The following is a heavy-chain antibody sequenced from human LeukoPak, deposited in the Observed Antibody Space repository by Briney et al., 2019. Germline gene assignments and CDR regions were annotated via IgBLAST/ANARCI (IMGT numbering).Heavy chain of an antibody. V-gene: IGHV3-23*01. J-gene: IGHJ4*02. Sequence: STILGNGDNTYYAASVKGRFTISRDNSKTTMYLQMNSLRAEDTAGYYCAKDYDTSGCEPDYWGQGTLVTVSS. CDR3: AKDYDTSGCEPDY. CDR2: ILGNGDNT. D-gene: IGHD6-19*01.